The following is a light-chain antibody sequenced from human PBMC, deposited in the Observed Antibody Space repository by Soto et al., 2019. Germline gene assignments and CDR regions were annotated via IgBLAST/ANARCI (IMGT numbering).Light chain of an antibody. J-gene: IGLJ3*02. CDR2: EVS. CDR3: TSYTSSTTWV. Sequence: QSVLTQPASVSGSPGQSITISCTGTSSDVGRYNYVSWYQQHPGKAPKLMIYEVSNRPSGVSNRFSASKSGNTASLTISGLQAEDEADYYCTSYTSSTTWVFGGWTKLTVL. CDR1: SSDVGRYNY. V-gene: IGLV2-14*01.